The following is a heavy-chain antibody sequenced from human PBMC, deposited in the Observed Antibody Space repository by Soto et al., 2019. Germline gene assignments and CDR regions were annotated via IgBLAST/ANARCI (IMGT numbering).Heavy chain of an antibody. CDR1: GGSISSSSYY. J-gene: IGHJ6*02. D-gene: IGHD4-17*01. V-gene: IGHV4-39*01. CDR3: ARHVFGDPNSYYYYYGMDV. CDR2: IYYSGST. Sequence: ASETLSLTCTVSGGSISSSSYYWGWIRQPPGKGLEWIGSIYYSGSTYYNPSLKSRVTISVDTSKNQFSLKLSSVTAADTAVYYCARHVFGDPNSYYYYYGMDVWGQGTTVTVSS.